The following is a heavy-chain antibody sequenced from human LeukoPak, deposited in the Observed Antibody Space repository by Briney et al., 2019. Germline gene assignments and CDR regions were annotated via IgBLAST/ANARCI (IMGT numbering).Heavy chain of an antibody. J-gene: IGHJ4*02. CDR2: ISSSSNYI. Sequence: PGGSLRLSCAASEFTFSSSYMNWVRQAPGKGLEWVSSISSSSNYIYYADSVKGRFTISRDNAKNSLYLQMNSLRAEDTAVYYCANSVGGYFDYWGQETLVTVSS. CDR3: ANSVGGYFDY. D-gene: IGHD6-19*01. CDR1: EFTFSSSY. V-gene: IGHV3-21*01.